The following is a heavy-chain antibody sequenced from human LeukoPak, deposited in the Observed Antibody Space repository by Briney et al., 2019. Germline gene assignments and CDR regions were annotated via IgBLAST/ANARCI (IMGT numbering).Heavy chain of an antibody. CDR3: ARRTAAETIDH. V-gene: IGHV4-39*01. CDR1: GGSISSSSYY. D-gene: IGHD6-13*01. Sequence: PSETLSLTCTVSGGSISSSSYYWGWIRQPPGKGLEWIATLYYSGITYYNPSLKSRVAISADTSKNQSSLKLNSVTAADTAVYYCARRTAAETIDHWGQGTLVTVSS. CDR2: LYYSGIT. J-gene: IGHJ4*02.